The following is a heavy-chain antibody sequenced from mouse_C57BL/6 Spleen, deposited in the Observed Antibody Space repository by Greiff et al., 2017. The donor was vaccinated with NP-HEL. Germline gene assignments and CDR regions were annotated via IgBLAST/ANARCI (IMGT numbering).Heavy chain of an antibody. CDR3: VRQGDGYYNYFDY. V-gene: IGHV10-1*01. Sequence: EVQLQESGGGLVQPKGSLKLSCAASGFSFNTYAMNWVRQAPGKGLEWVARIRSKSNNYATYYADSVKDRFTISRDDSESMLYLQMNNLKTEDTAMYYCVRQGDGYYNYFDYWGQGTTLTVSS. D-gene: IGHD2-3*01. CDR1: GFSFNTYA. J-gene: IGHJ2*01. CDR2: IRSKSNNYAT.